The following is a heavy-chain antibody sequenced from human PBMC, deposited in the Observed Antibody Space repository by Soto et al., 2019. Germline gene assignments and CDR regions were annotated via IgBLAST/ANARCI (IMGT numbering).Heavy chain of an antibody. CDR1: GDSVSSNTAS. J-gene: IGHJ5*02. V-gene: IGHV6-1*01. CDR3: AKGDNLGPKTGYAFDP. CDR2: TYFRSKWYN. Sequence: SQTLSLNCVISGDSVSSNTASWNWIRQSPSRGLEWLGRTYFRSKWYNDYAVSVKSRIIINPDTSNNQFSLQLNSVTPEDTAVYFCAKGDNLGPKTGYAFDPWGQGIMVTVSS. D-gene: IGHD5-12*01.